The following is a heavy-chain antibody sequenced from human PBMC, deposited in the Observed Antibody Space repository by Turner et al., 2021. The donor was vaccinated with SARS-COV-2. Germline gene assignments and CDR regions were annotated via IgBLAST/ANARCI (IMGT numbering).Heavy chain of an antibody. Sequence: QLQLQESGPGLVKASETLSITYTVSGASIGSSRHYWGWIRQPPGKGLEWIGSINYSGRTYYKSSLKSRVTISVDTSKNQISLKLSTVTAADTAKYYCARHDSRITNIIVVPRNWFDPWGQGTLVTVSS. CDR3: ARHDSRITNIIVVPRNWFDP. CDR1: GASIGSSRHY. D-gene: IGHD3-22*01. J-gene: IGHJ5*02. CDR2: INYSGRT. V-gene: IGHV4-39*01.